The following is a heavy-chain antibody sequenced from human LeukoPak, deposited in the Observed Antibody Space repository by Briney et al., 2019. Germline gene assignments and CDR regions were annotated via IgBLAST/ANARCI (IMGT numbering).Heavy chain of an antibody. CDR2: MNPNSGNT. J-gene: IGHJ5*02. D-gene: IGHD2-15*01. Sequence: ASVKVSCKASGYTFTSYDINWVRQATGQGLEWMGWMNPNSGNTGYAQKFQGRVTMTRNTSISTAYMELSSLRSEDTAVYYCARFRTDCSGGSCYSVFGYNWFDPWGQGTLVTVSS. CDR3: ARFRTDCSGGSCYSVFGYNWFDP. V-gene: IGHV1-8*01. CDR1: GYTFTSYD.